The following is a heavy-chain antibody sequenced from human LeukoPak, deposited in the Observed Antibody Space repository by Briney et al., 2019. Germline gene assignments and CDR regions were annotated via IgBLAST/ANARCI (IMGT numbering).Heavy chain of an antibody. V-gene: IGHV3-66*01. J-gene: IGHJ6*02. CDR1: GFTFSKYT. CDR2: IYSGGST. CDR3: ARKNLGYCSGGSCYSSGYYYYGMDV. Sequence: GGSLRLSCVASGFTFSKYTLSWVRQAPGKGLEWVSVIYSGGSTYYADSVKGRFTISRDNSKNTLYLQMNSLRAEDTAVYYCARKNLGYCSGGSCYSSGYYYYGMDVWGQGTTVTVSS. D-gene: IGHD2-15*01.